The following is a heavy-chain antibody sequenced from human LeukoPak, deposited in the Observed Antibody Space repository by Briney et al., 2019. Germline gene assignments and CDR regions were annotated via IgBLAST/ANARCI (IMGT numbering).Heavy chain of an antibody. CDR2: INPNSGGT. J-gene: IGHJ4*02. Sequence: EASVKVSCKASGYTFTGYYMHWVRQAPGQGLEWMGWINPNSGGTNYAQKFQGRVTMTRDTSISTAYMELSRLRSDDTAVYYCARRPKKYSPHDYWGQGTLVTVSS. CDR1: GYTFTGYY. V-gene: IGHV1-2*02. CDR3: ARRPKKYSPHDY. D-gene: IGHD4-4*01.